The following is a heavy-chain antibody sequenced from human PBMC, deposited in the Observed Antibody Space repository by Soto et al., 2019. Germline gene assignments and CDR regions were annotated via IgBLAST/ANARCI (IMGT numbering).Heavy chain of an antibody. D-gene: IGHD4-4*01. J-gene: IGHJ4*02. Sequence: EVQLLESGGDLVQPGGSLRLSCVGSGFTFSSYAMNWVRQAPGKGLEWVSAISGSGDTTYYADSVKGRFTISRDNSKNTLYLQMSSLRAEDTAVYYCAKYRWGATTGTSINWGQGTLVTVSS. CDR3: AKYRWGATTGTSIN. CDR1: GFTFSSYA. V-gene: IGHV3-23*01. CDR2: ISGSGDTT.